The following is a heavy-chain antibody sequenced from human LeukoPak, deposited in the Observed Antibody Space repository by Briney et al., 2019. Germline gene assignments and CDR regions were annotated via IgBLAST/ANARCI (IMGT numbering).Heavy chain of an antibody. Sequence: QPGGSLRLSCAASGFTFSTYAMNWVRQAPGKGLEWVAVISDDGRHNYYADSVKGRFTISRDNSKSTLYLQMNSPRDDDSAAYFCARVYLERLTAGYFDHWGQGTQVTVSS. D-gene: IGHD2-8*01. J-gene: IGHJ4*02. CDR2: ISDDGRHN. CDR3: ARVYLERLTAGYFDH. V-gene: IGHV3-30*04. CDR1: GFTFSTYA.